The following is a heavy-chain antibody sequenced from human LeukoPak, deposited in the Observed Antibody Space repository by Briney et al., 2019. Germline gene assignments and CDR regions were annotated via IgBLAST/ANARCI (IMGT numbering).Heavy chain of an antibody. D-gene: IGHD2-15*01. CDR2: IYYSGST. Sequence: SKTLSLTCTVSGDSISSYYWSWIRQPPGKGLEWIGYIYYSGSTNYNPSLKSRVTISVDTSKNQFSLKLSSVTAADTAVYYCARGGYCSGGSCYPLLNYWGQGTLVTVSS. J-gene: IGHJ4*02. CDR1: GDSISSYY. CDR3: ARGGYCSGGSCYPLLNY. V-gene: IGHV4-59*01.